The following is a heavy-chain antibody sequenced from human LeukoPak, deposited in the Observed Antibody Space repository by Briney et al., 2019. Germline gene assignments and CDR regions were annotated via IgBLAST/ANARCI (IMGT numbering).Heavy chain of an antibody. CDR2: IDPTDSYT. CDR3: ARRGAYDAFDY. Sequence: GESLKISCKSSGYPFTNYWISWVRQMPGKGLEWMGRIDPTDSYTNYSPSFQGHVSISADRSISTAYLQWSSLKASDTAIYYCARRGAYDAFDYWGQGTLVTVSS. CDR1: GYPFTNYW. D-gene: IGHD5-12*01. J-gene: IGHJ4*02. V-gene: IGHV5-10-1*01.